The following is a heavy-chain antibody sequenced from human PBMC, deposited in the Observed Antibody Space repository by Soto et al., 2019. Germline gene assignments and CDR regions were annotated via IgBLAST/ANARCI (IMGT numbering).Heavy chain of an antibody. CDR3: VKNTATDEWAFDY. CDR1: RFTFSNYA. Sequence: EVQLLESGGDLVQPGGSLRLSCATSRFTFSNYAMSWVRQAPGKGLEWVSTISSSGDTTYYVDSVKGRFTISRDNSKNTLSLQLNSLRAEDTDMYYCVKNTATDEWAFDYWGQGTLVTVSS. J-gene: IGHJ4*02. D-gene: IGHD6-25*01. CDR2: ISSSGDTT. V-gene: IGHV3-23*01.